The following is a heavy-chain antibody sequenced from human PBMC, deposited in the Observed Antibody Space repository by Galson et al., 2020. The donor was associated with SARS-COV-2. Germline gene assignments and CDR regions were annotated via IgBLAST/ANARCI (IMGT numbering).Heavy chain of an antibody. J-gene: IGHJ4*02. D-gene: IGHD5-12*01. CDR3: ARDASGERWLQYVDY. CDR2: IIPIFGTA. CDR1: GGTFSSYA. V-gene: IGHV1-69*13. Sequence: SVKVSCKASGGTFSSYAISWVRQAPGQGLEWMGGIIPIFGTANYAQKFQGRVTITADESTSTAYMELSSLRSEDTAVYYCARDASGERWLQYVDYWGQGTLFTVSS.